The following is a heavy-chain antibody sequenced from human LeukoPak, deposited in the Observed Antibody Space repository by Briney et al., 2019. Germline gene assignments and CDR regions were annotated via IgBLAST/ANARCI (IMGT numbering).Heavy chain of an antibody. V-gene: IGHV1-69*01. D-gene: IGHD2-15*01. CDR2: IIPIFGTA. CDR1: GGTFSSYA. CDR3: ARRGVVGRVAARHWYFDL. Sequence: GSSVKVSCKASGGTFSSYAISWVRQAPGQGLEWMGGIIPIFGTANYAQKFQGRVTITADESTSTAYMELSSLRSEDTAVYYCARRGVVGRVAARHWYFDLWGRGTLVTVSS. J-gene: IGHJ2*01.